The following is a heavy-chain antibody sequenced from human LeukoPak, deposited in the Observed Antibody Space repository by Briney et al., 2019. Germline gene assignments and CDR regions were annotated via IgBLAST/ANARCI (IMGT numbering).Heavy chain of an antibody. Sequence: SETLSLTCTVSGGSISSGDYYWSWIRQPPGKGLEWIGYIYYSGSTYYTPSLKSRVTISVDTSKNQFSLKLSSVTAADTAVYYCAREDIVVVVAATETVYYYYGMDVWGQGTTVTVSS. CDR3: AREDIVVVVAATETVYYYYGMDV. CDR2: IYYSGST. V-gene: IGHV4-30-4*01. CDR1: GGSISSGDYY. J-gene: IGHJ6*02. D-gene: IGHD2-15*01.